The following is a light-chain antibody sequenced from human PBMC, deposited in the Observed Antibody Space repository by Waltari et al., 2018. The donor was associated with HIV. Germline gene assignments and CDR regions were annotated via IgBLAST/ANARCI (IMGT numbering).Light chain of an antibody. CDR3: QQYNNWPPLT. Sequence: DIVMTQSPATLSVFPAERATLSCRAIQSVIIHLPCYQQKLGQAPRLLIYGASTRATGIPVRFSGSGSGTEFTLTISSLQSEDFAVYYCQQYNNWPPLTFGGGTKVEIK. CDR2: GAS. V-gene: IGKV3-15*01. CDR1: QSVIIH. J-gene: IGKJ4*01.